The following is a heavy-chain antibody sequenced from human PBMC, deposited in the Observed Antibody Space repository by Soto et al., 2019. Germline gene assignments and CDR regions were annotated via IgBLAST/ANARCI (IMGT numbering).Heavy chain of an antibody. Sequence: ASVKVSCKTSGGTFSSYAISWVRQAPGQGLEWMGWISAYNGNTNYAQKLQGRGTMTTDTSTSTAYMELRSLRSDDTAVYYCARDSERVPDPWGQGTLVTVSS. CDR1: GGTFSSYA. J-gene: IGHJ5*02. CDR2: ISAYNGNT. D-gene: IGHD6-25*01. V-gene: IGHV1-18*01. CDR3: ARDSERVPDP.